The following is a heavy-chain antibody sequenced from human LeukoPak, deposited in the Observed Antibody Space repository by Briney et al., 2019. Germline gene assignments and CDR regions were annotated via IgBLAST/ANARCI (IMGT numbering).Heavy chain of an antibody. D-gene: IGHD3-3*01. Sequence: GGSLRPSCAASGFTFSSYGMHWVRQAPGKGLEWVAVIWYDGSNKYYADSVKGRFTISRDNSKNTLYLQMNSLRAEDTAVYYCAKDRGYDFWSGYLDYWGQGTLVTVSS. V-gene: IGHV3-33*06. CDR1: GFTFSSYG. J-gene: IGHJ4*02. CDR2: IWYDGSNK. CDR3: AKDRGYDFWSGYLDY.